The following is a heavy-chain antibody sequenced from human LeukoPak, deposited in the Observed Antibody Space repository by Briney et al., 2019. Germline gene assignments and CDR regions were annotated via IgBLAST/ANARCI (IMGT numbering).Heavy chain of an antibody. D-gene: IGHD3-22*01. CDR1: GFTFSSYA. CDR2: ISYDGSNK. V-gene: IGHV3-30*04. J-gene: IGHJ5*02. CDR3: ARDDDYYDSSGYYYH. Sequence: PGRSLRLSCAASGFTFSSYAMHWVRQAPGKRLEWVAVISYDGSNKYYADSVKGRFTISRDNSKNTLYLQMNSLRAEDTAVYYCARDDDYYDSSGYYYHWGQGTLVTVSS.